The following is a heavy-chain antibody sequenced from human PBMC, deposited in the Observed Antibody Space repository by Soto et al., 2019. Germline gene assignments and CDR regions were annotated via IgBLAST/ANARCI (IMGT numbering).Heavy chain of an antibody. J-gene: IGHJ4*02. Sequence: EVQLLESGGDLVQPGGSLRLSCAASGFTFSNYAMSWVRQAPGKGLEWVSTISDTGDSTYYADSVRGRFTISRDNSKNTLYLPMVSLRAEDTAVFFCAKSPLSRLPRLTLTTCFDSWGQGALVTVSS. CDR1: GFTFSNYA. D-gene: IGHD4-17*01. CDR2: ISDTGDST. CDR3: AKSPLSRLPRLTLTTCFDS. V-gene: IGHV3-23*01.